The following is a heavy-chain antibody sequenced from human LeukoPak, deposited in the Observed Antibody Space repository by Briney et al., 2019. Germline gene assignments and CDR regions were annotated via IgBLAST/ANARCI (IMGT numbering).Heavy chain of an antibody. CDR2: ISAYNGNT. CDR1: RYTFTGYY. V-gene: IGHV1-18*04. D-gene: IGHD3-22*01. J-gene: IGHJ4*02. CDR3: ARVINYYDSSGLDY. Sequence: ASVKVSCKASRYTFTGYYMHWVRQAPGQGLEWMGWISAYNGNTNYAQKLQGRVTMTTDTSTSTAYMELRSLRSDDTAVYYCARVINYYDSSGLDYWGQGTLVTVSS.